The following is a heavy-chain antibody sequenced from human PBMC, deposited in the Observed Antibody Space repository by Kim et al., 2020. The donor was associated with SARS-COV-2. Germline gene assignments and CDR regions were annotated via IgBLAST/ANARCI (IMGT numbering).Heavy chain of an antibody. V-gene: IGHV4-34*01. CDR2: ISHSGST. D-gene: IGHD6-19*01. J-gene: IGHJ4*02. Sequence: SETLSLTCAGYVGSFSSYNWTWIRKHPGRGLEWIGEISHSGSTNYNQSITSRVTISVDTSKNQFSLKLNSVTAADRGVYFCARGRYGSGRDYYFDYWGRGTLVTVSS. CDR1: VGSFSSYN. CDR3: ARGRYGSGRDYYFDY.